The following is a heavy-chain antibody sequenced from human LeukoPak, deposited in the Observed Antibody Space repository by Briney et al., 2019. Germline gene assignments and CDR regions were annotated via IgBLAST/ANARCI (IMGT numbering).Heavy chain of an antibody. CDR1: GFTFSSYS. CDR2: ISSSSNYI. V-gene: IGHV3-21*01. Sequence: GGSLRLSCAASGFTFSSYSMIWVRQAPGKGLGWVSFISSSSNYIYYADSVKGRFTISRDNAKNSLYLQMNSLRAEDTAVYYCARVETVTYFDYWGQGTLVTVSS. CDR3: ARVETVTYFDY. J-gene: IGHJ4*02. D-gene: IGHD4-17*01.